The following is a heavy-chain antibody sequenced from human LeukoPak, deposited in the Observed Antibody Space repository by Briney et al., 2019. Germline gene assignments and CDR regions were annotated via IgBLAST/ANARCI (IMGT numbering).Heavy chain of an antibody. CDR3: AKASMVRGVIDY. CDR2: ISWNSGSI. D-gene: IGHD3-10*01. Sequence: GRSLRLSCAASGFTFDDYAMHWVRQAPGKGLEWVSGISWNSGSIGYADSVKGRFTISRDNSKNTLYLQMNSLRAEDTAVYYCAKASMVRGVIDYWGQGTLVTVSS. J-gene: IGHJ4*02. V-gene: IGHV3-9*01. CDR1: GFTFDDYA.